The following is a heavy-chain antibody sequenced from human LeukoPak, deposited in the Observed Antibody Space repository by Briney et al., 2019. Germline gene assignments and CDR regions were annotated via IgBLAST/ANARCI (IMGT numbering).Heavy chain of an antibody. CDR2: IRASSGIT. Sequence: GGSLRLSCAASGFSFGDYAMSWVRQAPGKGLEWVSDIRASSGITYYADSVKGRFTISRDNSKNTLYPQMNSLRADDTALYFCARDSDFYDSLTFYGMDVWGQGTTVIVSS. D-gene: IGHD3-3*01. CDR3: ARDSDFYDSLTFYGMDV. V-gene: IGHV3-23*01. CDR1: GFSFGDYA. J-gene: IGHJ6*02.